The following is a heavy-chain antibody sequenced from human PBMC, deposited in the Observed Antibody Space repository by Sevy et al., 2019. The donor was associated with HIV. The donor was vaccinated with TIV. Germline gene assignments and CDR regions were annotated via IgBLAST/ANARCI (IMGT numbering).Heavy chain of an antibody. J-gene: IGHJ4*02. Sequence: GGSLRLSCAASGFTFSTYAMTWVRQAPGKGLEWVSVISLSGGDTYYGNSVKGRFTISRDNSKNTLYLQMNSLTAEDTAVYYCAKDRVSGTYYTGDFDYWGQGTLVTVSS. D-gene: IGHD3-10*01. V-gene: IGHV3-23*01. CDR3: AKDRVSGTYYTGDFDY. CDR2: ISLSGGDT. CDR1: GFTFSTYA.